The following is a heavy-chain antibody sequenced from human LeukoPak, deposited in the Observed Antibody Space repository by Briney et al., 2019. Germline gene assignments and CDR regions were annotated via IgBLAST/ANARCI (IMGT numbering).Heavy chain of an antibody. D-gene: IGHD1-1*01. Sequence: GESLKISCKASGYRFNSFWIGWVRQTPGKGLEWMGIIYPSDSETRYSPSFQGLVTFSADESMSTAYLQLGSLKASDTAMYYCARWKSAYNFDFWGQGTLVTVPS. J-gene: IGHJ4*02. CDR3: ARWKSAYNFDF. CDR2: IYPSDSET. CDR1: GYRFNSFW. V-gene: IGHV5-51*01.